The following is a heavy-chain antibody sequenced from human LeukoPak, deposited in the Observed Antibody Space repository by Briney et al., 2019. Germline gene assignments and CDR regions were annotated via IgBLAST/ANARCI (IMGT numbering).Heavy chain of an antibody. Sequence: GASVKVSCKASGGTFSSYAISWVRQAPGQGLEWMGRIIPILGIANYAQKFQGRVTITADKSTSTAYMELSSLRSEDTAVYYCARAQDYCSGGSCYGYFQHWGQGSLVTVSS. CDR1: GGTFSSYA. CDR2: IIPILGIA. CDR3: ARAQDYCSGGSCYGYFQH. D-gene: IGHD2-15*01. V-gene: IGHV1-69*04. J-gene: IGHJ1*01.